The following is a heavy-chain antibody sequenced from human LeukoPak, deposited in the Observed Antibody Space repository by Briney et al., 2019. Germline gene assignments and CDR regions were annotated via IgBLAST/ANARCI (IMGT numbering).Heavy chain of an antibody. CDR2: TRYDGSNK. J-gene: IGHJ6*03. D-gene: IGHD3-3*01. CDR1: GFTFSTYG. V-gene: IGHV3-30*02. Sequence: PGGSLRLSCAASGFTFSTYGMHWVRQAPGKGLEWVAFTRYDGSNKYYADSVKGRFTISRVNSKNTLYLQMNSLRAEDTAVYYCAKSIMIFGVVRDYYMDVWGKGTTVTVSS. CDR3: AKSIMIFGVVRDYYMDV.